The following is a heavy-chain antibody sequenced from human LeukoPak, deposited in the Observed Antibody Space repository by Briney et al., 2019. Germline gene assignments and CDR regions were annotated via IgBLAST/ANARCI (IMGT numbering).Heavy chain of an antibody. CDR3: ARHNGQYYYYYGMDV. CDR2: IYYSGST. D-gene: IGHD2-8*01. CDR1: GGSISSYY. J-gene: IGHJ6*02. Sequence: SETLSLTCTVSGGSISSYYWTWIRQPPGKGLQWIGYIYYSGSTYYNPSLKSRVTISVDTSKNQFSLKLSSVTAADTAVYYCARHNGQYYYYYGMDVWGHGTTVTVSS. V-gene: IGHV4-59*08.